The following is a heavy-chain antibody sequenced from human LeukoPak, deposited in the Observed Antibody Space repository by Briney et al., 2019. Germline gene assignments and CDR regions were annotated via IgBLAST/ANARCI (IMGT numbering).Heavy chain of an antibody. Sequence: KSSETLSLTCTVSGGSISSSSYYWGWIRQPPGKGLEWIGSIYYSGSTYYNPSLKSRVTISVDTSKNQFSLKLSSVTAADTAVYYCARLTPLFGELFHDYWGQGTLVTVSS. CDR2: IYYSGST. D-gene: IGHD3-10*02. CDR1: GGSISSSSYY. J-gene: IGHJ4*02. V-gene: IGHV4-39*01. CDR3: ARLTPLFGELFHDY.